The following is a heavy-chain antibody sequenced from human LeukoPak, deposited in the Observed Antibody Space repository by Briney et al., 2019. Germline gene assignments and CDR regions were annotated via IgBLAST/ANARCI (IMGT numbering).Heavy chain of an antibody. Sequence: PGGSLRLSCAASGFTVSSTYMSWVRQAPGKGLEWVSVIYSGGSPFYADSVKGRFTISRDSSKNTVYLQMNSLRAEDAAVYHCARGGPFPGTISTPGASDYWGQGILVTVSS. J-gene: IGHJ4*02. CDR3: ARGGPFPGTISTPGASDY. D-gene: IGHD1/OR15-1a*01. CDR2: IYSGGSP. CDR1: GFTVSSTY. V-gene: IGHV3-66*01.